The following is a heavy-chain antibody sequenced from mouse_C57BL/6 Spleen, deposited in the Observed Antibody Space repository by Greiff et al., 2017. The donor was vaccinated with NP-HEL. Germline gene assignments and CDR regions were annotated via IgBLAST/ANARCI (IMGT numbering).Heavy chain of an antibody. V-gene: IGHV1-81*01. CDR3: ARVGLYYDYDVYYFDY. Sequence: QVQLQQSGAELARPGASVKLSCKASGYTFTSYGISWVKQRTGQGLEWIGEIYPRSGNTYYNEKFKGKATLTADKSSSTAYMELRSLTSEDSAVYFFARVGLYYDYDVYYFDYWGQGTTLTVSS. CDR1: GYTFTSYG. J-gene: IGHJ2*01. CDR2: IYPRSGNT. D-gene: IGHD2-4*01.